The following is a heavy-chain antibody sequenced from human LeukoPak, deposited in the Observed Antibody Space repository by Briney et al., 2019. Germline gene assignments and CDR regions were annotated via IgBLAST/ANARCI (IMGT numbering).Heavy chain of an antibody. CDR1: GYTFTGYY. CDR2: INPNSGGT. V-gene: IGHV1-2*02. CDR3: ARDPPIGGADVFDI. Sequence: ASVNVSCKAAGYTFTGYYMHWVRQAPGQGLEWMGWINPNSGGTNYAQKFQGRVSMTRDTSISTAYMELSRLTSDDTAVYYCARDPPIGGADVFDIWGQGTMVTVSS. J-gene: IGHJ3*02. D-gene: IGHD3-10*01.